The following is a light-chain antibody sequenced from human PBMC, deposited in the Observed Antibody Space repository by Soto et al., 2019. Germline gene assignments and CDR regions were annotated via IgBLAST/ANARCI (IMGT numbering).Light chain of an antibody. CDR3: QQYNNWPPLT. J-gene: IGKJ4*01. Sequence: EIVMTQSPATLSVSPGERATLSCRASQSVSSNLAWYQQKPGQAPRVLIYGASTRATGIPARFRGSGSKTEFTLTTSSLQYQDFAVYYCQQYNNWPPLTFGGGTKVEIK. CDR1: QSVSSN. CDR2: GAS. V-gene: IGKV3-15*01.